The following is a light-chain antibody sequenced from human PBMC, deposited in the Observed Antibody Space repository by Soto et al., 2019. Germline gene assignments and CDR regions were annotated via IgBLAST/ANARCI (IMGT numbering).Light chain of an antibody. CDR2: SAS. V-gene: IGKV1-9*01. CDR3: QKFDGYPLT. J-gene: IGKJ4*01. Sequence: DIQLTQSPSFLSASVGDGVTITCRASQGISSHLAWFQQKPGKAPRLLIYSASTLQSGVPSRFSGSGSGTEFTLTISSLQPEDFATYYCQKFDGYPLTFGGGTKLEIK. CDR1: QGISSH.